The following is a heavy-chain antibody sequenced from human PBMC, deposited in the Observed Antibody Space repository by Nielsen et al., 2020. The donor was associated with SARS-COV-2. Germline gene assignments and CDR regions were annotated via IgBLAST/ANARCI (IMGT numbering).Heavy chain of an antibody. V-gene: IGHV3-23*01. CDR2: IIGSGGRT. Sequence: GGSLRLSCAASGFTFRTYAMSWVRQAPGKGLEWVSGIIGSGGRTHYADSVEGRFTISRDNSKNTLYLQMNSLRAEDTAVYYCAKAFRSSDWVRAATDFWGQGTLVTVSS. J-gene: IGHJ4*02. D-gene: IGHD6-25*01. CDR1: GFTFRTYA. CDR3: AKAFRSSDWVRAATDF.